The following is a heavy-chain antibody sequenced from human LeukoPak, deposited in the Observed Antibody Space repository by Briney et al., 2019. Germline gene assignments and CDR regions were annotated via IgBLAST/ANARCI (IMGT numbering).Heavy chain of an antibody. CDR1: GGTFSSYA. CDR2: IIPILGIA. Sequence: SVKVSCKASGGTFSSYAISWVRQAPGQGLEWMGRIIPILGIANYAQKFQGRVTMSSDTSTSTVHMELSSLRSEDTAVYYCARGVGALDSWGQGTLVTVSS. CDR3: ARGVGALDS. D-gene: IGHD1-26*01. J-gene: IGHJ4*02. V-gene: IGHV1-69*04.